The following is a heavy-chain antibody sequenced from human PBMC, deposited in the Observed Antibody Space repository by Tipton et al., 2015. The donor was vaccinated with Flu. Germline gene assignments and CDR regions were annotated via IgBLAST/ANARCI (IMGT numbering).Heavy chain of an antibody. J-gene: IGHJ6*03. CDR2: IMPIFGTA. D-gene: IGHD6-19*01. CDR3: ARGVAGQYYYYYYYMDV. V-gene: IGHV1-69*01. CDR1: GITFSSYT. Sequence: QLVQSGAEVKRPGSAVKVSCKASGITFSSYTISWVRQAPEQGLEWMGGIMPIFGTAKYAQKFQGRVTISADGSTSTAYMELSSLRSDDTAVYYCARGVAGQYYYYYYYMDVWGKGTTVTVSS.